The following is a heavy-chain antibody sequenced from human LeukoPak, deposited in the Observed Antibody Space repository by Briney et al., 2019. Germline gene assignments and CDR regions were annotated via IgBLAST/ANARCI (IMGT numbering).Heavy chain of an antibody. D-gene: IGHD4-23*01. Sequence: PSETLSLTCAVSGASISNNKWWSWVRQPPGKGLEWIGNIYYSGITYYNPSLKSRVTISVDRSKNQFSLKLSSVTAADTAVYYCARAGDDYGGNGFDYWGQGTLVTVSS. V-gene: IGHV4-4*02. J-gene: IGHJ4*02. CDR3: ARAGDDYGGNGFDY. CDR2: IYYSGIT. CDR1: GASISNNKW.